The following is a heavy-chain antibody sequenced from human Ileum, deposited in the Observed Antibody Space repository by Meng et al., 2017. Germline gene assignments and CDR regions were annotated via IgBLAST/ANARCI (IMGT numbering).Heavy chain of an antibody. D-gene: IGHD2-21*01. J-gene: IGHJ5*02. CDR3: ARDCCTVPYDL. CDR1: GFTFSSYW. Sequence: GESLKISCAASGFTFSSYWMHWVRQAPGKGLEWVSHITSDGSSTSYADSVKGRFTISRDNAKNTLYLEMNSLRAEDTAVYYCARDCCTVPYDLWGQGTLVTVSS. CDR2: ITSDGSST. V-gene: IGHV3-74*01.